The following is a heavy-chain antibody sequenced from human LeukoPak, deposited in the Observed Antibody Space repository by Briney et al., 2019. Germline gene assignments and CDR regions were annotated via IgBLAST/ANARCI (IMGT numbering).Heavy chain of an antibody. D-gene: IGHD2-15*01. CDR3: ARAGSTYWDYFDY. V-gene: IGHV4-59*01. CDR2: IDYSEST. J-gene: IGHJ4*02. Sequence: PSETLSLTCTVSGGSISTYYWSWIRQPPGKGLEWIGYIDYSESTNYNPSLKGQVTISVDTSNNQFSLRLTSVTAADTAVYYCARAGSTYWDYFDYWGQGTLVTVSS. CDR1: GGSISTYY.